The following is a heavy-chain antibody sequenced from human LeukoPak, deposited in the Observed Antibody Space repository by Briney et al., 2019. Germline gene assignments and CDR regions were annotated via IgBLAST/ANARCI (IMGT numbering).Heavy chain of an antibody. CDR2: ISRSGTTI. D-gene: IGHD3-16*01. Sequence: GGALSLSCAASGFTFSTYEMNWVRQAPGKGLEWVSYISRSGTTIYYADSVKGRFTISRDNAKNSLYLQMNSLRAEDTAVYYCARDRDAPMITGVVWYYFDLWGQGTLVTVSS. CDR3: ARDRDAPMITGVVWYYFDL. CDR1: GFTFSTYE. V-gene: IGHV3-48*03. J-gene: IGHJ4*02.